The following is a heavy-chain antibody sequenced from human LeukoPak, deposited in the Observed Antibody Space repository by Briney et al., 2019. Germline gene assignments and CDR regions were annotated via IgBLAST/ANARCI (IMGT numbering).Heavy chain of an antibody. J-gene: IGHJ5*02. V-gene: IGHV1-18*01. Sequence: ASVKVSCKASGYTFTSYGISWARQAPGQGLEWMGWISAYNGNTNYAQKLQGSVTMTTDTSTSTAYMELRSLRSDDTAVYYCARVRELPWFDPWGQGTLVTVSS. CDR2: ISAYNGNT. CDR3: ARVRELPWFDP. CDR1: GYTFTSYG. D-gene: IGHD1-26*01.